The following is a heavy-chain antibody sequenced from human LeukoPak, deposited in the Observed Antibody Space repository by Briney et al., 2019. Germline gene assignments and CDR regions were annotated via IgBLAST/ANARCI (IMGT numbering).Heavy chain of an antibody. V-gene: IGHV1-18*01. CDR3: ASRIGYSSSWYSSWAFDI. D-gene: IGHD6-13*01. CDR2: ISAYNGNT. Sequence: ASVKVSCKASGYTFTSYDINWVRQAPGQGLEWMGWISAYNGNTNYAQKLQGRVTMTTDTSTSTAYMELRSLRSDDTAVYYCASRIGYSSSWYSSWAFDIWGQGTMVTVSS. J-gene: IGHJ3*02. CDR1: GYTFTSYD.